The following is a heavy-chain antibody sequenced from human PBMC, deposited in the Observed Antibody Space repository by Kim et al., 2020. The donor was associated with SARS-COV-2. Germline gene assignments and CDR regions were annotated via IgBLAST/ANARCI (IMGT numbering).Heavy chain of an antibody. CDR2: ISSSSSTI. Sequence: GGSLRLSCAASGFTFSSYSMNWVRQAPGKGLEWVSYISSSSSTIYYADSVKGRFTISRDNAKNSLYLQMNSLRDEDTAVYYCARGPDFWSGYYPFDYWGQGTLVTVSS. V-gene: IGHV3-48*02. CDR3: ARGPDFWSGYYPFDY. CDR1: GFTFSSYS. D-gene: IGHD3-3*01. J-gene: IGHJ4*02.